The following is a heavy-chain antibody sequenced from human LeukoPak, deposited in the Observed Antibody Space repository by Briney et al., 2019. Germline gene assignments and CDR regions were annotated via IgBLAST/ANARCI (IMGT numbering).Heavy chain of an antibody. D-gene: IGHD3-22*01. Sequence: GGSLRLSCAASRFTFSSYDMNWVRQAPGKGLEWVSYISSNSSTIYYEDSVKGRFTISRDNAKNYMYLQMNSLRAEDTAVYYCARAPSYYYDSSGYYLGYFDYWGQGTLVSVSS. CDR1: RFTFSSYD. CDR2: ISSNSSTI. CDR3: ARAPSYYYDSSGYYLGYFDY. V-gene: IGHV3-48*01. J-gene: IGHJ4*02.